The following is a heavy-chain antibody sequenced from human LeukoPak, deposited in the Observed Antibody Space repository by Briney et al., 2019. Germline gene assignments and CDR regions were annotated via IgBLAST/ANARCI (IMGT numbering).Heavy chain of an antibody. CDR1: GYSFTNYW. D-gene: IGHD3-10*01. CDR2: IYPGDSDT. CDR3: ARREGLLWFGEPQGWFDP. Sequence: GESLKISCKGSGYSFTNYWIGWVRQMPGKGLEWMGIIYPGDSDTSYSPSFQGQVTTSVDKSISTAYLQWSSLKASDTAIYYCARREGLLWFGEPQGWFDPWGQGTLVTVSS. J-gene: IGHJ5*02. V-gene: IGHV5-51*01.